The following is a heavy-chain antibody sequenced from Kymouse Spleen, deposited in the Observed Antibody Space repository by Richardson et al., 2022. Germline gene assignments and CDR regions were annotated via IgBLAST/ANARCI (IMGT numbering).Heavy chain of an antibody. D-gene: IGHD3-10*01. CDR3: VGGSGSTPHYYGMDV. V-gene: IGHV3-33*01. Sequence: QVQLVESGGGVVQPGRSLRLSCAASGFTFSSYGMHWVRQAPGKGLEWVAVIWYDGSNKYYADSVKGRFTISRDNSKNTLYLQMNSLRAEDTAVYYCVGGSGSTPHYYGMDVWGQGTTVTVSS. CDR1: GFTFSSYG. CDR2: IWYDGSNK. J-gene: IGHJ6*02.